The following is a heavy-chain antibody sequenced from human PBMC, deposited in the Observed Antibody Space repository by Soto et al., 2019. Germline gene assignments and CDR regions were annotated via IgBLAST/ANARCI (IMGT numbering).Heavy chain of an antibody. CDR3: AVAAVREILTEQSSGMAV. CDR1: GGTLSDYA. V-gene: IGHV1-69*13. CDR2: IMPTVDSA. D-gene: IGHD3-10*01. J-gene: IGHJ6*02. Sequence: SVKVSCKASGGTLSDYAVSWVRQARGQGLEWMGGIMPTVDSANYAQKFQGRLTITADESTSTANMELSSLTSDDTAIYFCAVAAVREILTEQSSGMAVWGQGTTVTSP.